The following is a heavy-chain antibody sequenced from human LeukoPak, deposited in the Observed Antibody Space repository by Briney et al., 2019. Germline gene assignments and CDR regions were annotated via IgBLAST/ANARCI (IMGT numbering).Heavy chain of an antibody. CDR3: ARAFRDVIFDS. CDR1: GFTFSSYG. D-gene: IGHD5-24*01. CDR2: ISYDGSNK. Sequence: PGRSLRLSCAASGFTFSSYGMHWVRQAPGKGLEWVAVISYDGSNKYYADSVKGRFTISRDNSKNTLYLQMNSLRAEDTAVYYCARAFRDVIFDSWGQGTLVTVSS. J-gene: IGHJ4*02. V-gene: IGHV3-30*03.